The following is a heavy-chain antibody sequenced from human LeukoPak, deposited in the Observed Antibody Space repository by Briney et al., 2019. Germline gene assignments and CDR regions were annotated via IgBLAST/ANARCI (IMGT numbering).Heavy chain of an antibody. Sequence: GGSLRLSCAASGFTFSRYAMSWVRQAPGKGLEWVSAISGSGGSTYYTDSVTCRSTISRDNSTNTLYLQLTSLRAEDTAVYYCANPGVASWGPGALVAVSS. CDR1: GFTFSRYA. CDR2: ISGSGGST. V-gene: IGHV3-23*01. J-gene: IGHJ4*02. D-gene: IGHD3-3*01. CDR3: ANPGVAS.